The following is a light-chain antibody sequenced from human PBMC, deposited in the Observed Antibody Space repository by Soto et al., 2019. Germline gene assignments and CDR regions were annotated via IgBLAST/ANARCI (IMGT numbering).Light chain of an antibody. Sequence: EIVLTQSPGTLSLSPGERATLSCRASQSVSSSYLAWYQQKPGQAPRLLIYGASSRATGIPDRFSGSGSGIDFTLTISRLEPEDFAVYYCQQYGSSPLTFGGGTKLEIK. CDR3: QQYGSSPLT. CDR1: QSVSSSY. CDR2: GAS. J-gene: IGKJ4*01. V-gene: IGKV3-20*01.